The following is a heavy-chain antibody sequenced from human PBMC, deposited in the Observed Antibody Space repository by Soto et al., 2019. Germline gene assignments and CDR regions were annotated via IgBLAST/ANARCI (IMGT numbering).Heavy chain of an antibody. CDR3: ARGPRAPPPYDSGKGV. D-gene: IGHD3-3*01. Sequence: EVQLLESGGGLVQPGGSLRISFAASGFTFSSYVMNWVRQAPGKGLEWVSGIRGSGGDTFYGDSVKGRFTISRDNSKNTLYLPMNSLRAEDTGVHYCARGPRAPPPYDSGKGVWGQGTTVTVSS. CDR2: IRGSGGDT. J-gene: IGHJ6*02. V-gene: IGHV3-23*01. CDR1: GFTFSSYV.